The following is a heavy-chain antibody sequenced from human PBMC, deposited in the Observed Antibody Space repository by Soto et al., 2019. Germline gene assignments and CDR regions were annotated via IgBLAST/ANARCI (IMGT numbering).Heavy chain of an antibody. Sequence: GASVKVSCKISGGTFSRYSISWVRQAPGQGLEWMGGIVPIFGTRNYAQKFQDRVTITTDESATTAHMELSNLRSEDTAVYYCARPYEGGYSSNHHYYYALDVWGRGPRSPSP. CDR3: ARPYEGGYSSNHHYYYALDV. D-gene: IGHD3-22*01. CDR2: IVPIFGTR. J-gene: IGHJ6*02. CDR1: GGTFSRYS. V-gene: IGHV1-69*05.